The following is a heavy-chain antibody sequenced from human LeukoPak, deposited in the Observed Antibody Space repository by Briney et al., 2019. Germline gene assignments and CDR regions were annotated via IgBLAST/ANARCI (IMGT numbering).Heavy chain of an antibody. D-gene: IGHD3-16*02. Sequence: GASVKVSCKASGYTFTSYYMHWVRQAPGQGLEWMGIINPSGGSTSYAQKFQGRVTMTRDTSTSTVYMELSSLRSEDTAVYYCASTRDYVWGSYRLDYWGQGTLVTVSS. CDR2: INPSGGST. J-gene: IGHJ4*02. CDR1: GYTFTSYY. CDR3: ASTRDYVWGSYRLDY. V-gene: IGHV1-46*01.